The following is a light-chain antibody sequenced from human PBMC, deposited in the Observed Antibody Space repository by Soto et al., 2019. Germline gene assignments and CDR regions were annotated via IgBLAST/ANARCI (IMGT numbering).Light chain of an antibody. CDR1: PSVTNY. CDR2: GAF. CDR3: QQRNIWPPVT. V-gene: IGKV3-11*01. Sequence: EIVLTQSPATLSLSPGERATLSCRASPSVTNYLAWYQQKPGQAPRLVIYGAFNRATGIPARFSGSGSGTDFTLTISSLEPEAFAVYYGQQRNIWPPVTFGQGTRLEL. J-gene: IGKJ5*01.